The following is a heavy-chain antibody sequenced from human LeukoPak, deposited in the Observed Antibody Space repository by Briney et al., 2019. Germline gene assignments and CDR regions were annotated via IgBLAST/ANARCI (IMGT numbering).Heavy chain of an antibody. V-gene: IGHV1-46*01. J-gene: IGHJ4*02. CDR3: ARVYYYDSSGYRGHYYFDY. CDR2: INPSGGST. Sequence: ASVKVSCKASGYTFTSYYMHWVRQAPGQGLEWMGIINPSGGSTSYAQKFQGRVTMTRDTSTSIVYMELSSLRSEDTAVYYCARVYYYDSSGYRGHYYFDYWGQGTLVTVSS. CDR1: GYTFTSYY. D-gene: IGHD3-22*01.